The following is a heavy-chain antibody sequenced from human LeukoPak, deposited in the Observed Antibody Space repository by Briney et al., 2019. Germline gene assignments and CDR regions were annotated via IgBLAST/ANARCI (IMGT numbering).Heavy chain of an antibody. J-gene: IGHJ5*02. CDR1: GGSISSYY. CDR2: IYYSGST. Sequence: SETLSLTCTVSGGSISSYYWSWIRQPPGKGLEWIGYIYYSGSTNYNPSLKSRVTISVDTSKNQFSLKLSSVTAADTAVYYCARAYNWNHGIWFDPWGQGTLVTVSS. V-gene: IGHV4-59*01. CDR3: ARAYNWNHGIWFDP. D-gene: IGHD1-14*01.